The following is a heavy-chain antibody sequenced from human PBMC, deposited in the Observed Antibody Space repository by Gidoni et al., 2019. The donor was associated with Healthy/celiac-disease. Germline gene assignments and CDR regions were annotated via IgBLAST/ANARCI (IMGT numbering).Heavy chain of an antibody. Sequence: QVQLVQSGAEVKKPGASVKVSCKASGYTFTGYYMHWVRQAPGQGLEWMGWINPNSGGTNYAKKFQGRVTMTRDTSISTAYMELSRLRSDDTAVYYCARDTGAMAEFDYWGQGTLVTVSS. CDR2: INPNSGGT. CDR3: ARDTGAMAEFDY. J-gene: IGHJ4*02. V-gene: IGHV1-2*02. CDR1: GYTFTGYY. D-gene: IGHD5-18*01.